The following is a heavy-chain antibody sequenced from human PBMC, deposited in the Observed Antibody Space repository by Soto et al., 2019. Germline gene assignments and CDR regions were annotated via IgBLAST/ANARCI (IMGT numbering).Heavy chain of an antibody. D-gene: IGHD3-16*01. V-gene: IGHV4-39*01. CDR3: ATPGELGSRTDATFDI. J-gene: IGHJ3*02. Sequence: KTSETLSLTCTVSGGSTTSTSYYWAWIRQPPGKGLEWIGSVYYSGSTYYKSSLRSRLTISVDPSKKQFSLRLSSVTAADTAVYYCATPGELGSRTDATFDIWGQGTMVTVSS. CDR2: VYYSGST. CDR1: GGSTTSTSYY.